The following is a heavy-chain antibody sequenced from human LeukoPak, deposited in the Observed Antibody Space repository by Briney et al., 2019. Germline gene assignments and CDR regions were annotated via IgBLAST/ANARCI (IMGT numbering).Heavy chain of an antibody. V-gene: IGHV3-64*01. D-gene: IGHD3-9*01. J-gene: IGHJ6*03. CDR2: ISSNGGST. Sequence: AGGSLRLSCAASGFTFSSYAMHWVRQAPGKGLEYVSAISSNGGSTYYANSVKGRFTISRDNSKNTLYLQMGSLRAEDMAVYYCARDREILTGDYYYYMDVWGKGTTVTVSS. CDR3: ARDREILTGDYYYYMDV. CDR1: GFTFSSYA.